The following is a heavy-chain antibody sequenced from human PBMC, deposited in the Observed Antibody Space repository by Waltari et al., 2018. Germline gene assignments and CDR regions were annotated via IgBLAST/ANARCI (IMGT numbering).Heavy chain of an antibody. CDR1: GGSISSYY. V-gene: IGHV4-59*01. CDR3: ARDRGYQDY. Sequence: QVQLQESGPGLVKPSETLSLTCTVSGGSISSYYWSWIRQPPGKGLEWIGDIYSSGSTNSHPSRKSRIIISVDTSKNQVSLKVRSMTAADTAVYYCARDRGYQDYWGQGTLVTVSS. D-gene: IGHD3-10*01. J-gene: IGHJ4*02. CDR2: IYSSGST.